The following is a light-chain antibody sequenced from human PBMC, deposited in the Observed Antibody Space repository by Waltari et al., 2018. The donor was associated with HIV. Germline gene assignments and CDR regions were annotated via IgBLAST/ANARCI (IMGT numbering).Light chain of an antibody. Sequence: QSALTPPRSVCGAPGTTGTSSCTGSRCYIEAGWYQHRYQQVPGTAPKLLIYGNNKRPSGVPDRFSASKSGTSPSLAVSGLQAEDEADYYCQSYDSSLTRSVFGGGTKLTVL. CDR3: QSYDSSLTRSV. V-gene: IGLV1-40*01. CDR2: GNN. CDR1: RCYIEAGWY. J-gene: IGLJ2*01.